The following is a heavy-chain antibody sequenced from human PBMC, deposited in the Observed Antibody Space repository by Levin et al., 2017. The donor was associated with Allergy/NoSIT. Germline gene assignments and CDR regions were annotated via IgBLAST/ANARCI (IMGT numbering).Heavy chain of an antibody. CDR1: GGSSSRNIYY. Sequence: VSGGSSSRNIYYWGWIRQPPGKGLEWIGSIHYSGSTYYNPSLKSRVTMSVDTSKNQVSLKLSAVTAADTATYYCARDEEGYDTNWFDPWGQGTLVTVSS. J-gene: IGHJ5*02. V-gene: IGHV4-39*07. CDR3: ARDEEGYDTNWFDP. D-gene: IGHD3-9*01. CDR2: IHYSGST.